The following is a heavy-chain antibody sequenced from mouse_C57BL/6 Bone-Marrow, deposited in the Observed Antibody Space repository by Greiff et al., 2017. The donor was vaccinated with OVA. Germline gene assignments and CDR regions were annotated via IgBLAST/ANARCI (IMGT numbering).Heavy chain of an antibody. CDR2: IDPENGDT. CDR1: GFNIKDDY. CDR3: TLIYYDYDVGAWFAY. J-gene: IGHJ3*01. Sequence: VQLQQSGAELVRPGASVKLSCTASGFNIKDDYMHWVKQRPEQGLEWIGWIDPENGDTEYASKFQGKATITADTSSNTAYLQLSSLTSADTAVYYCTLIYYDYDVGAWFAYWGQGTLVTVSA. V-gene: IGHV14-4*01. D-gene: IGHD2-4*01.